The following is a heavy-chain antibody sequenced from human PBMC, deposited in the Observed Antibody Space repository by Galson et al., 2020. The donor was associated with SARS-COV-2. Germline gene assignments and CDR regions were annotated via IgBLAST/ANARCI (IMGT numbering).Heavy chain of an antibody. CDR2: INPNSGGT. Sequence: ASVKVSCKASGYTFTGYYMHWVRHAPGQGLEWMGWINPNSGGTNYAQKFQGRVTMTRDTSISTAYMELSRLRSDDTAVYYCARDRMYYYDSSGTAPSGMDVWGQGTTVTVSS. D-gene: IGHD3-22*01. J-gene: IGHJ6*02. V-gene: IGHV1-2*02. CDR3: ARDRMYYYDSSGTAPSGMDV. CDR1: GYTFTGYY.